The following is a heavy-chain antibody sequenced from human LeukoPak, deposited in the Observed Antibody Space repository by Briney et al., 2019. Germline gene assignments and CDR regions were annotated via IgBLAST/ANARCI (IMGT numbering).Heavy chain of an antibody. CDR3: ARGTRMVRGDY. V-gene: IGHV4-34*01. D-gene: IGHD3-10*01. CDR2: INHSGST. CDR1: GGSFSGYY. Sequence: SETLSLTCAVYGGSFSGYYWSWIRQPPGKGLEWIGEINHSGSTTYNPSLKSRVTISVDTSKNQFSLKLSSVTAADTAVYYCARGTRMVRGDYWGQGTLVTVSS. J-gene: IGHJ4*02.